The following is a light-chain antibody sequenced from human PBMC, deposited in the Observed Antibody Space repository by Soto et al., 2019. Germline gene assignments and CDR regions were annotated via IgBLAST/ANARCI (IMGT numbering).Light chain of an antibody. CDR3: QQYGSSAWT. V-gene: IGKV3-20*01. CDR1: QSVSSSY. Sequence: EIVLTQSPGTLSLSPGERATLSCRASQSVSSSYLAWYQQKPGQAPRLLIYGASSRATGIPDRFSGSVSGPDFPLTISRLEPEDFAVYYCQQYGSSAWTFGQGTKVEIK. J-gene: IGKJ1*01. CDR2: GAS.